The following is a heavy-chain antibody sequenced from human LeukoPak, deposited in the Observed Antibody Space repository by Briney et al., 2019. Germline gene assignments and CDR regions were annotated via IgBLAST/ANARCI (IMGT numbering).Heavy chain of an antibody. V-gene: IGHV3-21*01. CDR1: GFTFSAYN. D-gene: IGHD1/OR15-1a*01. CDR2: ITTSSSYM. Sequence: GGSLRLSCAASGFTFSAYNMNWVRRTPGKGLEWVSSITTSSSYMFYADSVRGRFTISRDNAENSLYLQMNSLRDEDTAVYYCAKDFEYNWNKDRTPYYFDYWGQGTLVTVSS. CDR3: AKDFEYNWNKDRTPYYFDY. J-gene: IGHJ4*02.